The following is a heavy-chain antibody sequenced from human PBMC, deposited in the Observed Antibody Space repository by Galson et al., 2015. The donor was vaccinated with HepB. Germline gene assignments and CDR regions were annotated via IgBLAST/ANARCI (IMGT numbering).Heavy chain of an antibody. CDR3: ARRKGKLGYCSSTSCYGDAFDI. CDR2: INPSGGST. J-gene: IGHJ3*02. V-gene: IGHV1-46*01. D-gene: IGHD2-2*01. CDR1: GGTFSSYA. Sequence: SVKVSCKASGGTFSSYAISWVRQAPGQGLEWMGIINPSGGSTSYAQKFQGRVTMTRDTSTSTVYMELSSLRSEDTAMYYCARRKGKLGYCSSTSCYGDAFDIWGQGTMVTVSS.